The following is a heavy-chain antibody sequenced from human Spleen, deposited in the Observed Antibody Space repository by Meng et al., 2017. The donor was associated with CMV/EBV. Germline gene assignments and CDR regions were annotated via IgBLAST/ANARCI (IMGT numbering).Heavy chain of an antibody. CDR2: INRSGTT. CDR1: GGSFSGYY. V-gene: IGHV4-34*01. J-gene: IGHJ1*01. Sequence: GSLRLSCAVYGGSFSGYYWSWIRQPPGKGLEWIVHINRSGTTNYNPSLESRVSISVDTSKNQFSLKLSAVSAADTAVYYCARVHVNTGLPDHWGQGTLVTVSS. D-gene: IGHD1-14*01. CDR3: ARVHVNTGLPDH.